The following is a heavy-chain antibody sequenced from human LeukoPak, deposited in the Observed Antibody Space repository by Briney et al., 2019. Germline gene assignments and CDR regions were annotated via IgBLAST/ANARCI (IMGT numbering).Heavy chain of an antibody. CDR3: AKVGYCSSTSCPDEYFDY. V-gene: IGHV3-30*02. J-gene: IGHJ4*02. CDR2: IRYDGSNK. Sequence: PGGSLRLSCAASGFTFSSYGMHWVRQAPGKGLEWVAFIRYDGSNKYYADSVKGRFTISRDNSKNTLYLQMNSLRAEDTAVYYCAKVGYCSSTSCPDEYFDYWGQGTLVTVSS. CDR1: GFTFSSYG. D-gene: IGHD2-2*01.